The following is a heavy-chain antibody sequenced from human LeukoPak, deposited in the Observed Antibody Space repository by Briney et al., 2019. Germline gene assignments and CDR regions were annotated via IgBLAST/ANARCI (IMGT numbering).Heavy chain of an antibody. J-gene: IGHJ6*02. D-gene: IGHD5-18*01. V-gene: IGHV1-69*04. Sequence: SVKVSCKASGGTFSSYAISWVRQAPGQGLEWMGRIIPILGIANYAQKFQGRVTITADKSTSTAYMELSSLRSEDTAVYYCARDVGYSYGSGMDVWGQGTTVTVSS. CDR3: ARDVGYSYGSGMDV. CDR2: IIPILGIA. CDR1: GGTFSSYA.